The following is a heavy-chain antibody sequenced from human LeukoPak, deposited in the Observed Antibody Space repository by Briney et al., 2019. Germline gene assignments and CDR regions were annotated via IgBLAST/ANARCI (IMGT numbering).Heavy chain of an antibody. Sequence: GSLRLFCAASGFTFSSYSMNWVRQAPGKGLEWVSSISSSSSYIYYADSVKGRFTISRDNAKNSLYLQMNSLRAEDTAVYYCARAVVGATPFADYWGQGTLVTVSS. J-gene: IGHJ4*02. CDR2: ISSSSSYI. D-gene: IGHD1-26*01. CDR3: ARAVVGATPFADY. CDR1: GFTFSSYS. V-gene: IGHV3-21*01.